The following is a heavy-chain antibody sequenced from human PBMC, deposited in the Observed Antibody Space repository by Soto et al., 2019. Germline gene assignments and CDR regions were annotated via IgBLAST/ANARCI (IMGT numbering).Heavy chain of an antibody. J-gene: IGHJ4*02. CDR2: ISYDGSNK. V-gene: IGHV3-30*03. CDR1: GFTFSSYG. Sequence: GGSLRLSCAASGFTFSSYGMHWVRQAPGKGLEWVAVISYDGSNKYYADSVKGRFTISRDNSKNTLYLQMNSLRAEDTAVYYCARGIKVTGITGTLVYYFDYWGQGTQVTVSS. CDR3: ARGIKVTGITGTLVYYFDY. D-gene: IGHD1-20*01.